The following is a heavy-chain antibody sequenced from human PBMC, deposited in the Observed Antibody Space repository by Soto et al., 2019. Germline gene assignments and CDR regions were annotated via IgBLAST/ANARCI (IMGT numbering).Heavy chain of an antibody. Sequence: GGSLRLSCAGSGFTFDDHTMHWVRQAPGKGLEWVSLTTWDAGSAFYADSVRGRFTISRDSSKNSLYLQMNSLRTEDSALYYCAKEKDRIFDYWGRGTPVTVSS. V-gene: IGHV3-43*01. CDR1: GFTFDDHT. CDR3: AKEKDRIFDY. CDR2: TTWDAGSA. J-gene: IGHJ4*02.